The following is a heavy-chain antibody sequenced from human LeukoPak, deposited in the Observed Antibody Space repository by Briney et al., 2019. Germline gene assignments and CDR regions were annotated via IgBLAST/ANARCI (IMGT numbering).Heavy chain of an antibody. V-gene: IGHV3-23*01. Sequence: GGSLRLSCAASGFTFSSYAMSWVRQAPGKGLEWVSGISGSGGSTYYADSVKGRFTVARDNSNNALYLQMNSLRADDTAVYYCAKVFRVGELRGWSSWGQGTLVTVSS. CDR1: GFTFSSYA. CDR3: AKVFRVGELRGWSS. D-gene: IGHD1-7*01. J-gene: IGHJ4*02. CDR2: ISGSGGST.